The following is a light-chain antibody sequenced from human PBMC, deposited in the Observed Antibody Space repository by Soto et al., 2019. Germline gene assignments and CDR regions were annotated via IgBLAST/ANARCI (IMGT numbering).Light chain of an antibody. Sequence: LWNSLGPLSLSPGERATLSCTASLTISYNYLAWYQQKAGQAPRLVIFGASSRATGIPDRFSASGSGTDFTLTISSLQSEDCAVYYCQQYNTSPLTFGQGTKVDIK. CDR2: GAS. J-gene: IGKJ1*01. CDR1: LTISYNY. V-gene: IGKV3-20*01. CDR3: QQYNTSPLT.